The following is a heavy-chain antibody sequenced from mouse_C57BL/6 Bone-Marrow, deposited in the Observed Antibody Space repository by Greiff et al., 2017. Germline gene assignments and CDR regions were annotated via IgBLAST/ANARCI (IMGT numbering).Heavy chain of an antibody. V-gene: IGHV1-22*01. J-gene: IGHJ4*01. Sequence: EVQLQQSGPELVKPGASVKMSCKASGYTFTDYNMHWVKQSHGKSLEWIGYINPNNGGTSYNQKFKGKATLTVNKSSSTADMELRSLTSEDSAVYYCARWHYGSSPYAMDYWGQGTSVTVSS. CDR3: ARWHYGSSPYAMDY. CDR1: GYTFTDYN. D-gene: IGHD1-1*01. CDR2: INPNNGGT.